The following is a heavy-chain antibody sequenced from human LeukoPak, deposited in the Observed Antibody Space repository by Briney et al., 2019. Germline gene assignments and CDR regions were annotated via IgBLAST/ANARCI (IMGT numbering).Heavy chain of an antibody. V-gene: IGHV3-9*01. CDR3: AKDPYMDV. CDR2: INWNSGTM. CDR1: GFSFADAT. J-gene: IGHJ6*03. Sequence: PGRSLRLSCAASGFSFADATMHWVRQVSGKGLEWVSGINWNSGTMGYADSVKGRFTVSRDNAKNSLYLQMNSLKTEDTALYYCAKDPYMDVWGKGTTVTVSS.